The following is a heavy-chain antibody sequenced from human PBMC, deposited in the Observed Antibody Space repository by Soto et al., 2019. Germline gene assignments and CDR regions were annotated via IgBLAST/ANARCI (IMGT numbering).Heavy chain of an antibody. CDR1: GYTFPSYG. V-gene: IGHV1-18*01. CDR2: VSAYNGNT. D-gene: IGHD3-22*01. CDR3: ARVFNYYDSSGYHYYFDY. J-gene: IGHJ4*02. Sequence: ASVKVSCKASGYTFPSYGISWVRQAPGQGLEWMGWVSAYNGNTNYAQKLQGRVTMTTDTSTSTAYMELRSLRSDDTAVYYCARVFNYYDSSGYHYYFDYWGQGTLVTVSS.